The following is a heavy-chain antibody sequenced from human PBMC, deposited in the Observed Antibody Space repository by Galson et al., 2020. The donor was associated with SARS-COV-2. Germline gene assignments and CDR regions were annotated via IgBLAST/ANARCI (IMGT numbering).Heavy chain of an antibody. CDR2: IRSKVHSYTT. CDR3: AKEGIAAAAPGGYSYFAMDV. CDR1: GFTFSDHY. V-gene: IGHV3-72*01. D-gene: IGHD6-13*01. J-gene: IGHJ6*02. Sequence: QAGGSLRLSCAASGFTFSDHYMDWVRQAPGKGLEWVGRIRSKVHSYTTEYAASVKGRFTISRDDSKNSLYLQMSSLQTEDTAVYYCAKEGIAAAAPGGYSYFAMDVWGQGTTVTVSS.